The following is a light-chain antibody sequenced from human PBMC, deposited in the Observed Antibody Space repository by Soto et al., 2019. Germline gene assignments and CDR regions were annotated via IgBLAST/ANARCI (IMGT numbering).Light chain of an antibody. CDR1: SSNIGNNA. CDR3: AAWDDSLNASV. CDR2: YDN. V-gene: IGLV1-36*01. Sequence: HFVLTHLLSVSEAPRQRVTISCSGSSSNIGNNAVNWYQQLPGQAPKIVIYYDNLLTSGVSDRFSGSKSGISASLAISDLQSDDEADYYCAAWDDSLNASVFGPGTKVTVL. J-gene: IGLJ1*01.